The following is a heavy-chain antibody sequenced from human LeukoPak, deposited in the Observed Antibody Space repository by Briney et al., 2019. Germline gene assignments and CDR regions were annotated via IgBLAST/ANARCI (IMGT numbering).Heavy chain of an antibody. Sequence: SETLSFTNTVGGGSTTSYFWSLRRQPPGKGLEWVGYIYNIDYVYNSGSTSYNPSLRSRVTILGDTSKNQFSLKLNSVTAADTAMYYCARDKHYWDPPDYWGQGTLVTVTS. J-gene: IGHJ4*02. CDR3: ARDKHYWDPPDY. V-gene: IGHV4-59*08. CDR1: GGSTTSYF. CDR2: IYNIDYVYNSGST. D-gene: IGHD2-8*02.